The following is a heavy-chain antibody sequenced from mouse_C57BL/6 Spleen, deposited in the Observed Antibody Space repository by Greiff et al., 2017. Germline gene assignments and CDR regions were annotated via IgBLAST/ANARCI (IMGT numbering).Heavy chain of an antibody. CDR2: IWSGGST. D-gene: IGHD1-1*01. CDR3: ARRITTGYFDV. V-gene: IGHV2-2*01. CDR1: GFSLTSYG. Sequence: VQLQQSGPGLVQPSQSLSITCTVSGFSLTSYGVHWVRQSPGKGLEWLGVIWSGGSTDYNAAFISRLSISKDNSKSQVCFKMNSLQADDTAIYYCARRITTGYFDVWGTGTTVTVSS. J-gene: IGHJ1*03.